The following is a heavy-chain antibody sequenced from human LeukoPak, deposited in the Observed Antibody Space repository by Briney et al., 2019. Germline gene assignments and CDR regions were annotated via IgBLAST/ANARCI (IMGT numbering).Heavy chain of an antibody. Sequence: PSETLSLTCTVSGGPLTRYHWSWTRQPPGKGLEWIGYIYYSGSTNYNPSLKSRVTISVDRSKNQFSLKPSPVTAADTAVYYCARTTGDGSLDYWGQGTLVTVSS. CDR1: GGPLTRYH. CDR2: IYYSGST. V-gene: IGHV4-59*08. D-gene: IGHD7-27*01. CDR3: ARTTGDGSLDY. J-gene: IGHJ4*02.